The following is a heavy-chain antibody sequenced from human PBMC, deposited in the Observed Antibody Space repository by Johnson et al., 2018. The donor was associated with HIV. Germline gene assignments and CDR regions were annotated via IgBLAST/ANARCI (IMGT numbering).Heavy chain of an antibody. J-gene: IGHJ3*02. D-gene: IGHD2-21*01. Sequence: QVQLVESGGGVVQPGRSLRLSCAASGFTFSSYAMHWVRQAPGKGLEWVAVISYDGSDKYYADSVKGRFTISRDNYKNTLYLQMNSLRAEDTAVYYCARDWVIGDAFDIWGQGTKVTVSS. CDR1: GFTFSSYA. V-gene: IGHV3-30*04. CDR3: ARDWVIGDAFDI. CDR2: ISYDGSDK.